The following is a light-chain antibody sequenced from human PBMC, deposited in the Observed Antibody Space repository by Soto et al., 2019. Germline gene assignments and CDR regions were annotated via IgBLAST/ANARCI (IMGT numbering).Light chain of an antibody. V-gene: IGLV4-69*01. CDR2: VNSGGSH. Sequence: VLTQSPSASASLGASVKLTCTLSSGHSNYAIAWHQQQPEKGPRYLMKVNSGGSHIKGDGIPDRFSGSSSGAERYLFISSLQSEDEADYYCQTWGTGSAFVVFGGGTPLTVL. CDR1: SGHSNYA. CDR3: QTWGTGSAFVV. J-gene: IGLJ7*01.